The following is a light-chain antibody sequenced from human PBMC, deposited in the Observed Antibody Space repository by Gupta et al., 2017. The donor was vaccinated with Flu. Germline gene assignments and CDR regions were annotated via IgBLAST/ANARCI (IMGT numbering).Light chain of an antibody. CDR3: QSADSRSGYCV. CDR1: ALPNQY. V-gene: IGLV3-25*01. CDR2: KDT. J-gene: IGLJ1*01. Sequence: GKTARITCSGDALPNQYAYWYQQKPGHAPVLLMYKDTERPSGVPDRFSASHSGTTVTLTISGVQAEEEAEYYCQSADSRSGYCVFGTGTTVTVL.